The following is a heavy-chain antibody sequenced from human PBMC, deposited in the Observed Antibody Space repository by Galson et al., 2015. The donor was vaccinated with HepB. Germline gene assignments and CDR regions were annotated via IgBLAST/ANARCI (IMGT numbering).Heavy chain of an antibody. J-gene: IGHJ4*02. CDR3: ARAIAAAGALPTNFDC. V-gene: IGHV3-74*01. Sequence: SLRLSCAASGFTFSTYWMHWVRQAPGKGLVWVSRINSDGSIINHADSVKGRFTISRDNAKNTLYLQMNSLRAEDTAVYYCARAIAAAGALPTNFDCWGQGTLVTVSS. CDR1: GFTFSTYW. CDR2: INSDGSII. D-gene: IGHD6-13*01.